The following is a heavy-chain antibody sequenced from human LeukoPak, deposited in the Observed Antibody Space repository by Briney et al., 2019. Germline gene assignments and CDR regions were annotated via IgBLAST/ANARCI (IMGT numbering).Heavy chain of an antibody. CDR2: IKQDGSEK. V-gene: IGHV3-7*01. CDR1: GFTFSSYW. Sequence: PGGSLRLSWAASGFTFSSYWMSWVRQAPGKGLEWVANIKQDGSEKYYVDSVKGRFTISRDNAKNSLYLQMNSLRAEDTAVYYCASYGGNSRGVFDIWGQGTMVTVSS. D-gene: IGHD4-23*01. CDR3: ASYGGNSRGVFDI. J-gene: IGHJ3*02.